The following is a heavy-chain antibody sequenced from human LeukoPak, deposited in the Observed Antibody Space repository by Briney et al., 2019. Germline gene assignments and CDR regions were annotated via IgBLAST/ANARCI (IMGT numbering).Heavy chain of an antibody. J-gene: IGHJ4*02. CDR3: ARGHPYYLDS. CDR1: GYIFHDCV. D-gene: IGHD3-10*01. Sequence: TLRLCCAASGYIFHDCVMDWVRNRPGKRLEWVASITWNSATIGYAGSVRGRFTISRDNAKKSVHLQMNSLTTDDTALYYCARGHPYYLDSWGPGTPVTVSS. CDR2: ITWNSATI. V-gene: IGHV3-9*01.